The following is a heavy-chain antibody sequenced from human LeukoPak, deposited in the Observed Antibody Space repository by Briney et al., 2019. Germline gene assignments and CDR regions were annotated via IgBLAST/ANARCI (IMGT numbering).Heavy chain of an antibody. CDR1: GYTFTSYG. Sequence: ASVTVSCKASGYTFTSYGISWVRQAPGQGLEWMGWISAYNGNTNYAQKLQGRVTMTTDTSTSTAYMELRSLRSDDTAVYYCARDEAVDFGYSFADYWGQGTLVTVSS. V-gene: IGHV1-18*01. J-gene: IGHJ4*02. CDR2: ISAYNGNT. CDR3: ARDEAVDFGYSFADY. D-gene: IGHD5-18*01.